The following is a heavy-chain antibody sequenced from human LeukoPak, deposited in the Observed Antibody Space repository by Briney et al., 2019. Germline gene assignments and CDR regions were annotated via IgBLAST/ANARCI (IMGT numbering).Heavy chain of an antibody. Sequence: SLTLSLTYALSGDSVSINSAAWNWLRQSPTRGLEWLGRTYYRSKWYNDYAVSVKSRITINTGTSRNQFSLQLKSVTPEDTAVYYCAREQGAEPLDIWGQGTMVTVSS. CDR3: AREQGAEPLDI. V-gene: IGHV6-1*01. CDR1: GDSVSINSAA. CDR2: TYYRSKWYN. J-gene: IGHJ3*02. D-gene: IGHD1-26*01.